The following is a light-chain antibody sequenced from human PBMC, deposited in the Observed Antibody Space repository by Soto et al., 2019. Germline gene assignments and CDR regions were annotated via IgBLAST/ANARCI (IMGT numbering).Light chain of an antibody. J-gene: IGKJ1*01. CDR3: QQYYTSPPA. V-gene: IGKV4-1*01. CDR1: QSGLYSTNNKNH. CDR2: WAS. Sequence: DIVMTQSPDSLAVSLGERATINCKSSQSGLYSTNNKNHLAWYQQKPGQPPKLLIYWASTRESGVPDRFSGSGSGTDFTLTISSLQTEDVAVYYCQQYYTSPPAFGQGTKVDI.